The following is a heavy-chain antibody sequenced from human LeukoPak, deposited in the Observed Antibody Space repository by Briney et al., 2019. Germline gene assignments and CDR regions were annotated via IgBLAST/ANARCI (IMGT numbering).Heavy chain of an antibody. CDR2: ISYDGSNK. CDR1: GFTFSSYA. D-gene: IGHD5-12*01. J-gene: IGHJ4*02. CDR3: ARDLRGWGGHDRSLTY. V-gene: IGHV3-30*04. Sequence: GGSLRLSCAASGFTFSSYAMHWVRQAPGKGLEWVAVISYDGSNKYYADSVKGRFTISRDNSKNTLYLQMNSLRAGDTAVYYCARDLRGWGGHDRSLTYWGQGTLVTVSS.